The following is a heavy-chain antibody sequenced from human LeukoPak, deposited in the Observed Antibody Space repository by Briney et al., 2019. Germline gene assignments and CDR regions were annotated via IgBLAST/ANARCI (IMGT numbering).Heavy chain of an antibody. CDR1: GFTFYDYA. J-gene: IGHJ4*02. CDR2: IIWNSDDI. D-gene: IGHD4-17*01. Sequence: GGSLRLSCGACGFTFYDYAMQWVRHAPGKGLEWVSGIIWNSDDIGYADAVKGRFTISRDNAKNSLYLQMNSLRPEDTALYYCTKDRIGKNHGDYDSIDYWGQGTLVTVSS. V-gene: IGHV3-9*01. CDR3: TKDRIGKNHGDYDSIDY.